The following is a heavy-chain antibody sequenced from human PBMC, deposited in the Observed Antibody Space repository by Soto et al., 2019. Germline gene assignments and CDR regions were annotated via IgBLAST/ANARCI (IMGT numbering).Heavy chain of an antibody. CDR2: IYYSGNT. CDR1: GGSISSGDYY. Sequence: QVQLQGSGPRLVKPSQTLSLTCSVSGGSISSGDYYWSWIRQPPGKGLEWIGHIYYSGNTYYNPSLKSRLSISVDSSKNQFSLKLTSVTAADTAVYYCAGTSSNYYYTSGYYFDHWGQGTLVTVSS. CDR3: AGTSSNYYYTSGYYFDH. J-gene: IGHJ4*02. V-gene: IGHV4-30-4*01. D-gene: IGHD3-22*01.